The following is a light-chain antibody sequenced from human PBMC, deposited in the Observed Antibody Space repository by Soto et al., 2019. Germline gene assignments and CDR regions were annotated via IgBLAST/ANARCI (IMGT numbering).Light chain of an antibody. CDR2: GAS. CDR1: QSVSSN. Sequence: EIVMAQSPASLSVSPGERATFSCSSSQSVSSNLAWYQQKPGQAPGLLIYGASNRATGIPDRVSGSGSGTDFALTISRLESEEFAVYYWKEYGSSGMVGQGTKVDIK. V-gene: IGKV3-20*01. J-gene: IGKJ1*01. CDR3: KEYGSSGM.